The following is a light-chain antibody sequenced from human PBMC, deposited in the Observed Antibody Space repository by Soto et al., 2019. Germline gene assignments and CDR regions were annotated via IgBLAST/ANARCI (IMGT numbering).Light chain of an antibody. Sequence: EIVMTQSPATLSVSPGERATLSCRASQSVSSNLAWYQQKPGQAPRLLIYGASTRATGIPARFSGSGSGTEFTLTISSLQSEDFAVYYCQQYGSSLSSFGQGTKVEIK. CDR1: QSVSSN. CDR3: QQYGSSLSS. J-gene: IGKJ1*01. V-gene: IGKV3-15*01. CDR2: GAS.